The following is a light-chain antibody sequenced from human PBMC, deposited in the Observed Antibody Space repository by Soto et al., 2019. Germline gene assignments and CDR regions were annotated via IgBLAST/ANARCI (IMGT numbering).Light chain of an antibody. Sequence: DIQMTQSPSSLSASVGDRVTITCRASQSISSYLNWYQQKPGKAPKLLIYAASSLQSGVPSRFSGSGSGTDFTLTISSLQPEDFATYYCQQSYSTPQTFGQWNKVDIK. CDR3: QQSYSTPQT. V-gene: IGKV1-39*01. J-gene: IGKJ1*01. CDR2: AAS. CDR1: QSISSY.